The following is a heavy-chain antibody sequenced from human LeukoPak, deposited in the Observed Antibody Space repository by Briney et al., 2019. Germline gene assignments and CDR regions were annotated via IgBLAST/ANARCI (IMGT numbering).Heavy chain of an antibody. CDR2: INHSGST. CDR3: ARRIGGGYYGSGSYHYRFDP. J-gene: IGHJ5*02. Sequence: SETLSLTCTVSGGSITSVSYYWNWIRQPPGKGLEWIGEINHSGSTNYNPSLKSRVTISVDTSKNQFSLKMSSVTAADTAVYYCARRIGGGYYGSGSYHYRFDPWGQGTLVTVSS. D-gene: IGHD3-10*01. V-gene: IGHV4-39*07. CDR1: GGSITSVSYY.